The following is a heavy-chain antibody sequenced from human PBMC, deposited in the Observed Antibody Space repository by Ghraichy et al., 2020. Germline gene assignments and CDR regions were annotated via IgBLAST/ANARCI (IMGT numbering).Heavy chain of an antibody. CDR1: GFTFTTYA. CDR3: ARARYGDNGVCDY. Sequence: GGSLRLSCAASGFTFTTYAMHWVRQAPGRGLEWVTFIRYDGSNIYYADSVKGRFTISRDNSKNTLYLQMNSLRPEDTAIYYCARARYGDNGVCDYWGQGTLVTVSS. D-gene: IGHD4-17*01. V-gene: IGHV3-30*02. CDR2: IRYDGSNI. J-gene: IGHJ4*02.